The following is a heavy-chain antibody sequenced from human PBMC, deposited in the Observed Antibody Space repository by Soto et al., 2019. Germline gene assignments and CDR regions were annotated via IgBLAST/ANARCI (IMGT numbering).Heavy chain of an antibody. CDR2: IHAGKGDT. CDR3: ARDRVSQTPTFDY. Sequence: VHLVQSAAEVKKPGASVNISCAASGYTFTAYPIHWVRQVPGQGPEWMGPIHAGKGDTKYSQKFQGRVTINRDTSATTVYMELTNLNPGDTAFYFCARDRVSQTPTFDYWGQGSLVTFSS. J-gene: IGHJ4*02. V-gene: IGHV1-3*01. CDR1: GYTFTAYP. D-gene: IGHD6-6*01.